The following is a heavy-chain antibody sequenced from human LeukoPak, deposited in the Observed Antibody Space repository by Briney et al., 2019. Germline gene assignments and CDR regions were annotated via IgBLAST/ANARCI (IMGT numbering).Heavy chain of an antibody. CDR3: ARYAVAGNYFDY. D-gene: IGHD6-19*01. J-gene: IGHJ4*02. CDR2: IYTSGGT. CDR1: GGSISSYY. Sequence: SETLSLTCTVSGGSISSYYWSWIRPPAGKGLGWIGHIYTSGGTNYNPSLKSRVTISVDKSKHQFSLKLSSVTAADTAVYYRARYAVAGNYFDYWGQGTLVTVSS. V-gene: IGHV4-59*10.